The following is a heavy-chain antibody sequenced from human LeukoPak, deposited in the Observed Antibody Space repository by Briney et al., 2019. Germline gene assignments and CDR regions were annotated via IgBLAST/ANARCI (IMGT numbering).Heavy chain of an antibody. CDR3: ARASYYDSSGYYVDY. Sequence: ASVKVSCKAFGYTFTSNYMHWVRQAPGQGPEWMGVISPSGGSTTYAQKFQGRVTITRDTSASTAYMELSSLRSEDMAVYYCARASYYDSSGYYVDYWGQGTLVTVSS. V-gene: IGHV1-46*01. CDR1: GYTFTSNY. J-gene: IGHJ4*02. CDR2: ISPSGGST. D-gene: IGHD3-22*01.